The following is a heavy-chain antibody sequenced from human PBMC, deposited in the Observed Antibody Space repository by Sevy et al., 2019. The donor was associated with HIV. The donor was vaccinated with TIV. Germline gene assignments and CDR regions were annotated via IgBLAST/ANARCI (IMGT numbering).Heavy chain of an antibody. J-gene: IGHJ3*02. V-gene: IGHV4-34*01. D-gene: IGHD2-2*01. CDR1: GGSFSGYY. CDR3: ARHCGSTSCSHAFDI. CDR2: INHSGST. Sequence: SETLSLTCAVYGGSFSGYYWSWIRQPPGKGLEWIGEINHSGSTNYNPSLKSRVTISVDTSKSQFSLKLSSVTAADTAVYYCARHCGSTSCSHAFDIWGQWTMVTVSS.